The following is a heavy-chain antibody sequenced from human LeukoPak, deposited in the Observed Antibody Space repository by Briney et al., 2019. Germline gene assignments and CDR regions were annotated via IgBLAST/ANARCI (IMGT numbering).Heavy chain of an antibody. D-gene: IGHD6-19*01. CDR3: ARVVGRYSSGWLGF. CDR1: GYTFTSYA. Sequence: ASVKVSCKASGYTFTSYAMHWVRQAPGQRLEWMGWINAGNGNTKYSQKFQGRVTITRDTSASIAYMELSSLRSEDTAVYYCARVVGRYSSGWLGFWGQGTLVTVSS. V-gene: IGHV1-3*01. CDR2: INAGNGNT. J-gene: IGHJ4*02.